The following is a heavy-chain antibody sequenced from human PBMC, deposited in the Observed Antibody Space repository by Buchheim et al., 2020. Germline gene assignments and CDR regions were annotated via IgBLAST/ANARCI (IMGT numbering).Heavy chain of an antibody. J-gene: IGHJ4*02. CDR2: ISGSGGST. V-gene: IGHV3-23*01. Sequence: EVQLLESGGGLVQPGGSLRLSCAASGFTFSSYAMSWVRQAPGKGLEGVAGISGSGGSTYYADSVKGRFTSSRDNSKNTLYLQMHSLRVEDTAVYYCADFEDTALVPENFDYWGQGTL. CDR3: ADFEDTALVPENFDY. CDR1: GFTFSSYA. D-gene: IGHD5-18*01.